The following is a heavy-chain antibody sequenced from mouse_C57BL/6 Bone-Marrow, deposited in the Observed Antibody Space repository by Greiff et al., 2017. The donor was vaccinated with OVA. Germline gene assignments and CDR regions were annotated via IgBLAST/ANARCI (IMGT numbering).Heavy chain of an antibody. V-gene: IGHV6-3*01. CDR3: TGQELRWYFDV. CDR2: IRLKSDNYAT. Sequence: EVKVEESGGGLVQPGGSMKLSCVASGFTFSNYWMNWVRQSPEKGLEWVAQIRLKSDNYATHYAESVKGRFTISRDDSKSSVYLQMNNLRAEDTGIYYCTGQELRWYFDVWGTGTTVTVSS. D-gene: IGHD1-1*01. J-gene: IGHJ1*03. CDR1: GFTFSNYW.